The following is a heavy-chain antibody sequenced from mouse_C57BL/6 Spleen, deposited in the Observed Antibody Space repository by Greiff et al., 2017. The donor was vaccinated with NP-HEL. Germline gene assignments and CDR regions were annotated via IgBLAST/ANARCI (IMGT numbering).Heavy chain of an antibody. CDR3: ARRGYYGSSSYYAMDY. Sequence: QVQLQQPGAELVMPGASVKLSFKASGYTFTSYWMHWVKQRPGQGLEWIGEIDPSDSYTNYNQKFKGKSTLTVDKSSSTAYMQLSSLTSEDSAVYYCARRGYYGSSSYYAMDYWGQGTSVTVSS. CDR2: IDPSDSYT. V-gene: IGHV1-69*01. J-gene: IGHJ4*01. D-gene: IGHD1-1*01. CDR1: GYTFTSYW.